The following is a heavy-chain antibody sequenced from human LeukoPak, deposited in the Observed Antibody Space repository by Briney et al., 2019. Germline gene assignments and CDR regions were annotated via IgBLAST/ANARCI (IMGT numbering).Heavy chain of an antibody. Sequence: GGSLRLSCTASGFTFGDYAMSWVRQAPGKGLEWVGFIRSKAYGGTTEYAASVKGRFTISRDDSKSIAYLQMNSLKTEDTAVYYCTRAGDSGYSGYMRVSYFDYWGQGTLVTVSS. D-gene: IGHD5-12*01. CDR2: IRSKAYGGTT. V-gene: IGHV3-49*04. J-gene: IGHJ4*02. CDR3: TRAGDSGYSGYMRVSYFDY. CDR1: GFTFGDYA.